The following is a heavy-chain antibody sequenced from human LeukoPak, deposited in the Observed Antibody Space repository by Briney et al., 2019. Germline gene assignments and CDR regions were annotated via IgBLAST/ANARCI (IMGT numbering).Heavy chain of an antibody. D-gene: IGHD6-6*01. CDR3: ARAVSPSIAAHYYYGMDV. Sequence: GGSLRLSCAASGFTFSSYGMHWVRQAPGKGLEWVAVIWYDGSNKYYADSVKGRFTISRDNSRNTLYLQMNSLRTEDTAMYYCARAVSPSIAAHYYYGMDVWGQGTTVTVSS. CDR1: GFTFSSYG. CDR2: IWYDGSNK. J-gene: IGHJ6*02. V-gene: IGHV3-33*01.